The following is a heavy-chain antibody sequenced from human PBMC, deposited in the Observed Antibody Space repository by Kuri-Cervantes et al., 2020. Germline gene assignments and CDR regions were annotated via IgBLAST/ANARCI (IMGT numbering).Heavy chain of an antibody. J-gene: IGHJ5*02. D-gene: IGHD2-2*01. CDR2: INPNSGGT. V-gene: IGHV1-2*02. Sequence: ASVKVSCKASGYTFTSYDINWVRQATGQGLEWMGWINPNSGGTNYAQKFQGRVTMTRDTSISTAYMELSRLRSDDTAVYYCARELEDIVVVPAAPWGQGTLVTVSS. CDR3: ARELEDIVVVPAAP. CDR1: GYTFTSYD.